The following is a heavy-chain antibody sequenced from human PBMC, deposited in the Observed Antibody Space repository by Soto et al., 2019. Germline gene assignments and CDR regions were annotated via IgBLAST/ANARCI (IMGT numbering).Heavy chain of an antibody. Sequence: SLKISCKASGYNFISYWIAWVRQMHGKGLEWMGIIYPGDSDATYSPSFEGQVTFSVDKSITTAYLQWISLKASDTAMYYCARQAYFGSGTYYSDYWGQGTQVTVSS. D-gene: IGHD3-10*01. CDR1: GYNFISYW. CDR2: IYPGDSDA. V-gene: IGHV5-51*01. CDR3: ARQAYFGSGTYYSDY. J-gene: IGHJ4*02.